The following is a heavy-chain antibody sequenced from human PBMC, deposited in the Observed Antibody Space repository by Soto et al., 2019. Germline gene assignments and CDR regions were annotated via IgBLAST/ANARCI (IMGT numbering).Heavy chain of an antibody. D-gene: IGHD2-15*01. CDR3: VKGSGGSCYSSSGY. CDR1: GFTFSSYA. V-gene: IGHV3-23*01. J-gene: IGHJ4*02. CDR2: ISESGGAT. Sequence: GGSLRLSCAASGFTFSSYAMSWVRQAPGKGLEWVSVISESGGATYYADSVKGRFTISRDQSKNTLSLQMNSLRADDSAVYYCVKGSGGSCYSSSGYWGQGTLVTVSS.